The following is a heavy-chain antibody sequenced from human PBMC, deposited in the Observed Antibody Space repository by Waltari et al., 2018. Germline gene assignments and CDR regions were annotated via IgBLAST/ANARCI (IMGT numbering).Heavy chain of an antibody. D-gene: IGHD1-26*01. V-gene: IGHV4-38-2*01. J-gene: IGHJ3*02. CDR3: ATTPAGGVAFDI. CDR2: IYHSGST. Sequence: QVQLQESGPGLVKPSETLSLTCAVSGSSISSGYYWGWLRQPPGKGLEWIGSIYHSGSTYYNPSLKSRVTISVDTSKNQFSLKLSSVTAADTAVYYCATTPAGGVAFDIWGQGTKGHRLF. CDR1: GSSISSGYY.